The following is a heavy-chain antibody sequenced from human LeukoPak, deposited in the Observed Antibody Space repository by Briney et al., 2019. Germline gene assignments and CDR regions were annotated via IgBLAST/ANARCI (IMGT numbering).Heavy chain of an antibody. V-gene: IGHV3-23*01. D-gene: IGHD1-26*01. J-gene: IGHJ4*02. Sequence: QSGGSLRLSCAASGFTFSTYAMMWVRQAPGKGLQWVSAINPSGVRKYYADSVKGRFTISRDNSKSTLYLEINSLRAEDTAMYYCAKEGGIVGPSYWGQGILVTVSS. CDR3: AKEGGIVGPSY. CDR2: INPSGVRK. CDR1: GFTFSTYA.